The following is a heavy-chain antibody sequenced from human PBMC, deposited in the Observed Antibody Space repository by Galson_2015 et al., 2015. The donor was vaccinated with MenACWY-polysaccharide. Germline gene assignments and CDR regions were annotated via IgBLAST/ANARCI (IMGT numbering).Heavy chain of an antibody. CDR2: VSGRGDTT. V-gene: IGHV3-23*01. J-gene: IGHJ4*02. D-gene: IGHD5-12*01. CDR1: GFTFSNYA. Sequence: SLRLSCAASGFTFSNYAISWLRQAPGKGLEWVSAVSGRGDTTYYADSVKGRFTISRDNSRDMLWLQMNSLIAEDTAVYYCAGLRSGYWGQGTLVTVSS. CDR3: AGLRSGY.